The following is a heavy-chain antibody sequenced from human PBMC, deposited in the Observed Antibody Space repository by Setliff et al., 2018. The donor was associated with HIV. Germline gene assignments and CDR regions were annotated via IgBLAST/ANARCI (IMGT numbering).Heavy chain of an antibody. D-gene: IGHD3-22*01. CDR2: INAGNGNT. CDR3: ARERDSSGYQFDP. J-gene: IGHJ5*02. Sequence: GASVKVSCKASGYTFINYDIHWVRQVPGQRLEWMGWINAGNGNTRYSQEFQGRVTITKDTFATTAYMELRSLRSEDTGLYYCARERDSSGYQFDPWGQGTLVTVSS. V-gene: IGHV1-3*03. CDR1: GYTFINYD.